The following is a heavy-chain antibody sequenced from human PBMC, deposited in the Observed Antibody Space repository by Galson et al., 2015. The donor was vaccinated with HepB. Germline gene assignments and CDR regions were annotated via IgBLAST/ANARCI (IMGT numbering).Heavy chain of an antibody. CDR2: IHPSDSET. CDR1: GYGFTTYW. Sequence: QSGAEVKKPGESLKISCKSSGYGFTTYWIAWVRQMPGKGLEWMGIIHPSDSETQYSPSFQGRITISADNSISTAYLQWSSLKASDTGIYYCARRGYSGYAPGDSWGQGTLVTVSS. V-gene: IGHV5-51*01. D-gene: IGHD5-12*01. CDR3: ARRGYSGYAPGDS. J-gene: IGHJ4*02.